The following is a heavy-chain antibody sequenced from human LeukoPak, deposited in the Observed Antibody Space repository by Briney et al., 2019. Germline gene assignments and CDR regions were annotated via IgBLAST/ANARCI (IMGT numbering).Heavy chain of an antibody. Sequence: PGGSLRLSCVASGFTFSNYSMNWVRQAPGKGLEWVAVTSSDLNVKLYADSVKGRFTISRDNSRSTLYLQMNSLRPEDTAIYYCAREGYYGSGSPPSLYFDYWGQGTLVTVSS. CDR2: TSSDLNVK. CDR3: AREGYYGSGSPPSLYFDY. J-gene: IGHJ4*02. V-gene: IGHV3-30*03. CDR1: GFTFSNYS. D-gene: IGHD3-10*01.